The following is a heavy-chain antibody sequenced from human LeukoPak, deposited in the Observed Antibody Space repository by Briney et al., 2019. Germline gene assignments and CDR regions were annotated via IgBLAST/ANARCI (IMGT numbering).Heavy chain of an antibody. V-gene: IGHV3-23*01. CDR2: ISGSGGST. Sequence: PGGFLRLSCAASGFTFSSYAMSWVRQAPGKGLEWVSAISGSGGSTYYADSVKGRFTISRDNSKNTLYLQMNSLRAEDTAVYYCARREWLLPGYYMDVWGKGTTVTVSS. D-gene: IGHD3-3*01. CDR3: ARREWLLPGYYMDV. CDR1: GFTFSSYA. J-gene: IGHJ6*03.